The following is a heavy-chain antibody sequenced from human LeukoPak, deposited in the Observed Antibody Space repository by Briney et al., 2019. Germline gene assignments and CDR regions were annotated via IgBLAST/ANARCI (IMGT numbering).Heavy chain of an antibody. Sequence: GGSLRLSCAASGFPFSSFGMNWVRQAPGKGLEWVSSITSSSSYIYYVDSVKGRFTISRDNAKNSLYLQMNSLRAEDTAVYYCAKDTPLCYFDYWGQGTLVTVSS. D-gene: IGHD3-10*02. CDR3: AKDTPLCYFDY. V-gene: IGHV3-21*01. J-gene: IGHJ4*02. CDR2: ITSSSSYI. CDR1: GFPFSSFG.